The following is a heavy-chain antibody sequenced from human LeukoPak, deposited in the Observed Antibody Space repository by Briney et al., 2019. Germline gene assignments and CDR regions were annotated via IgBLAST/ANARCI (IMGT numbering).Heavy chain of an antibody. D-gene: IGHD5-18*01. CDR3: SRDTAMVTYWFDP. CDR1: GYTFTGYY. V-gene: IGHV1-2*02. Sequence: GASVKVSCKASGYTFTGYYMHWVRQAPGQGLEWMGWINPNSGGTNYAQKFQGRVTMTRDTSISTAYMELSRPRSDDTAVYYWSRDTAMVTYWFDPWGQGTLVTVSS. CDR2: INPNSGGT. J-gene: IGHJ5*02.